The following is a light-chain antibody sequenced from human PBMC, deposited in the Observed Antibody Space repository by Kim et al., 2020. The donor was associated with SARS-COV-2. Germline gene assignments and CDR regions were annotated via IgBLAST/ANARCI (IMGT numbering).Light chain of an antibody. J-gene: IGLJ1*01. Sequence: GRSTTIACTGTSSDVGSYNLVSWYQQHQGKAPKLMIYEVSKRPSGVSNRFSGSKSGNTASLTITGLQAEDEADYYCCSYAGSDTFVFGTGTKVTVL. CDR2: EVS. CDR1: SSDVGSYNL. CDR3: CSYAGSDTFV. V-gene: IGLV2-23*02.